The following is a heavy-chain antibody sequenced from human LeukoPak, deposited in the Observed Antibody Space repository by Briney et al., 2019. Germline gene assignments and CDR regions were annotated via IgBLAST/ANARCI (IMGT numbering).Heavy chain of an antibody. V-gene: IGHV3-43D*04. CDR1: GFTFDDYA. CDR2: ISWDGGST. CDR3: AKDSAGAAGSNYYYGMDV. Sequence: GGSLRLSCAASGFTFDDYAMHWVRQAPGKGLEWVSLISWDGGSTYYADSVKGRFTISRDNSKNSLYLQINSLRAEDTALYYCAKDSAGAAGSNYYYGMDVWGKGTTVTVSS. J-gene: IGHJ6*04. D-gene: IGHD6-13*01.